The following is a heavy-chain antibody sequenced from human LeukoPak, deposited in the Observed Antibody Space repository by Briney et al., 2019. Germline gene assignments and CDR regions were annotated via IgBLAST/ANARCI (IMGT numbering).Heavy chain of an antibody. D-gene: IGHD3-10*01. J-gene: IGHJ4*02. CDR2: IFHSGLT. V-gene: IGHV4-38-2*01. Sequence: SETLSLTCAVSGYSISSGYYWGWVRQPPGKGLEWIGSIFHSGLTYYNLSLKSRVTISVDTSKNEFSLNLTSVTAADTAVYYCARIVYDSGTYYTFDYWGQGTLVTVSS. CDR3: ARIVYDSGTYYTFDY. CDR1: GYSISSGYY.